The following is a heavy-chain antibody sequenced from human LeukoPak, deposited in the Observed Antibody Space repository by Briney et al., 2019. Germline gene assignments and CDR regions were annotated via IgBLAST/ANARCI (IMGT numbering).Heavy chain of an antibody. J-gene: IGHJ6*03. V-gene: IGHV3-23*01. Sequence: GGSLRLSCAASGFTFNNYAMSWVRQAPGKGLEWVSTISGSGGRTYYADSVKGRFTISRDNSKNTLYLQMNSLRAEDTAVYYCAKDTVKVTTIRRVPHYMDVWGKGTTVTISS. D-gene: IGHD5-12*01. CDR1: GFTFNNYA. CDR3: AKDTVKVTTIRRVPHYMDV. CDR2: ISGSGGRT.